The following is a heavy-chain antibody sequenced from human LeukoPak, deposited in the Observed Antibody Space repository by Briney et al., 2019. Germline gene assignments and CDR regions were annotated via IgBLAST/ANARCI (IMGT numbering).Heavy chain of an antibody. CDR3: ATTRRVVST. CDR2: ISAMINGATT. V-gene: IGHV3-15*01. CDR1: GFTFSDAW. D-gene: IGHD3-3*01. Sequence: PGGSLRLSCAASGFTFSDAWMNWVRQGPGKGLEWVGRISAMINGATTDYAAPVKGRFIISRDDSKNTVSLEMKSLKIEDTAVYYCATTRRVVSTWGQGALVTVSS. J-gene: IGHJ5*02.